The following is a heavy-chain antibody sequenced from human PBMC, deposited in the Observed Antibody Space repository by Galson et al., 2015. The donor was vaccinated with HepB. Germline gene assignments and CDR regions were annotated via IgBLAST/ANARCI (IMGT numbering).Heavy chain of an antibody. J-gene: IGHJ4*02. CDR3: ARISYGSGSYYFDY. CDR2: IWYDGSNK. D-gene: IGHD3-10*01. Sequence: SLRLSCAASGFTFSSYGMHWVRQAPGKGLEWVAVIWYDGSNKYYADSVKGRFTISRDNSKNTLYLQMNSLRAEDTAVYYCARISYGSGSYYFDYWGQGTLVTVSS. V-gene: IGHV3-33*01. CDR1: GFTFSSYG.